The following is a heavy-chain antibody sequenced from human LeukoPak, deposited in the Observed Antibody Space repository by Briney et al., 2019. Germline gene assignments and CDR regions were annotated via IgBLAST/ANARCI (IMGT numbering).Heavy chain of an antibody. CDR1: GGSFSGYY. CDR3: ARTRCSGGSCYFDY. D-gene: IGHD2-15*01. Sequence: SETLSLTCAVYGGSFSGYYWSWIRQPPGKGLEWIGEINHSGSTNYNPSLKSRVTISVDTSKNQFSLKLSSVTAADTAVYYCARTRCSGGSCYFDYWGQGTLVTVSS. CDR2: INHSGST. J-gene: IGHJ4*02. V-gene: IGHV4-34*01.